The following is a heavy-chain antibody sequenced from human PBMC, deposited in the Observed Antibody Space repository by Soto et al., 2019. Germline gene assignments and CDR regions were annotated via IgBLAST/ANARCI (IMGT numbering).Heavy chain of an antibody. CDR1: GFTLSSYG. CDR3: AKGLSVIQEWIIDGH. D-gene: IGHD5-18*01. V-gene: IGHV3-30*18. J-gene: IGHJ4*02. CDR2: MSYDGNKK. Sequence: PGGSLRLSCAVSGFTLSSYGIHWVRQAPGKGLEWVAFMSYDGNKKSYADPVKGRFTISRDNSKNTLYLQMDSLRAEDTAMYYCAKGLSVIQEWIIDGHWGQGTQVTVSS.